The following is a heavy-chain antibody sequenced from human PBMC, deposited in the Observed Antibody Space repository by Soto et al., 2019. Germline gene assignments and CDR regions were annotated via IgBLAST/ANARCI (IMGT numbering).Heavy chain of an antibody. J-gene: IGHJ4*02. CDR1: GGSISSYD. CDR3: ERDGWATMVRGVPVSDY. Sequence: QVQLQESGPGLVKPSETLSLTCTVSGGSISSYDWSWIRQPAGQGLEWIGCIYTSGSANYNPSLTCRDTLAIATSKTQFYLKPLSVSAVDTAVKDGERDGWATMVRGVPVSDYWGQGTLVTVSS. D-gene: IGHD3-10*01. V-gene: IGHV4-4*07. CDR2: IYTSGSA.